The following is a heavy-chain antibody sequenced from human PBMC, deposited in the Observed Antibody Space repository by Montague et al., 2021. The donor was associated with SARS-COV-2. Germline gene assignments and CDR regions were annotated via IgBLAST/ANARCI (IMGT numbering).Heavy chain of an antibody. CDR2: IYYSGST. V-gene: IGHV4-39*01. CDR3: ARLRGDYGGTYDTFDI. D-gene: IGHD4-23*01. Sequence: SETLSLTCTVSGGSISSRSYYWGWIRQPPGKGLEWIVSIYYSGSTYYNPSLKSRVTISVDTSKNQFSLKLSSVTAADTAVYYCARLRGDYGGTYDTFDIWGQGTMVTVSS. CDR1: GGSISSRSYY. J-gene: IGHJ3*02.